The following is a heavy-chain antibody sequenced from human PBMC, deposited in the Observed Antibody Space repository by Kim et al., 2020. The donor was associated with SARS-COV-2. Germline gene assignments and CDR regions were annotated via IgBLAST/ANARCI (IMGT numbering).Heavy chain of an antibody. D-gene: IGHD3-3*01. CDR3: ARSDFWSGYSSSGFDY. J-gene: IGHJ4*02. V-gene: IGHV1-2*02. Sequence: KFQGRVTITGDTSISTAYMELSRLRSDDTAVYYCARSDFWSGYSSSGFDYWGQGTLVTVSS.